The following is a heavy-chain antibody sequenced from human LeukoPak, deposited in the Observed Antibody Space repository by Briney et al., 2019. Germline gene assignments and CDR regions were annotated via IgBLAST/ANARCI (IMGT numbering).Heavy chain of an antibody. J-gene: IGHJ4*02. V-gene: IGHV3-23*01. CDR3: AKDIWFGELMGYFDY. D-gene: IGHD3-10*01. Sequence: PGGSLRLSCAASGFTFSSYGMSWVRQAPGKGLEWVSAISGSGGSTYYADSVKGRFTISRDNSKNTLYLQMNGLRAEDTAVYYCAKDIWFGELMGYFDYWGQGTLVTVSS. CDR1: GFTFSSYG. CDR2: ISGSGGST.